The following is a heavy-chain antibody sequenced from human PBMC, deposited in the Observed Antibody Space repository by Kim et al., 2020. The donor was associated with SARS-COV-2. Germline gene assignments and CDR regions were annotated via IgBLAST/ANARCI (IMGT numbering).Heavy chain of an antibody. D-gene: IGHD3-3*01. J-gene: IGHJ6*02. CDR1: GFTFSSYG. CDR3: AKASTYYDFWSGYLYYYYYGMDV. V-gene: IGHV3-30*18. CDR2: ISYDGSNK. Sequence: GGSLRLSCAASGFTFSSYGMHWVRQAPGKGLEWVAVISYDGSNKYYADSVKGRFTISRDNSKNTLYLQMNSLRAEDTAVYYCAKASTYYDFWSGYLYYYYYGMDVWGQGTTVTVSS.